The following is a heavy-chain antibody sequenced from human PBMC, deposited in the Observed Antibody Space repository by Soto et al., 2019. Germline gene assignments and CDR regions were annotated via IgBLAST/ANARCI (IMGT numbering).Heavy chain of an antibody. CDR2: IYWDDDK. Sequence: QITLKESGPTLVKPTQTLTLTCTFSGFSLSSTRMAVGWIRQPPGKALEWLALIYWDDDKRYSPFLKGRLTITKDTSKIQVVLTMSNMDPVDTARYYCAHIVVAGLGYYFDYWGQGTLVTGSS. D-gene: IGHD6-19*01. CDR1: GFSLSSTRMA. CDR3: AHIVVAGLGYYFDY. J-gene: IGHJ4*02. V-gene: IGHV2-5*02.